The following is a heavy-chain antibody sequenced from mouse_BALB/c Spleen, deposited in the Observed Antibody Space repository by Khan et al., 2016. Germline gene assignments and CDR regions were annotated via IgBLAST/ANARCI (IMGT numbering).Heavy chain of an antibody. CDR1: FYTFRHYW. Sequence: QVQLQQSGAELMTPCPSVKISFKATFYTFRHYWHEWVKQRPGHGLEWIGDILPGSGYSNSNENFKGKATFTADASSNTAYMQTLSLTSEDSAVCFCSFAWHSLSYWGQRTSVTVSS. J-gene: IGHJ4*01. CDR3: SFAWHSLSY. CDR2: ILPGSGYS. V-gene: IGHV1-9*01.